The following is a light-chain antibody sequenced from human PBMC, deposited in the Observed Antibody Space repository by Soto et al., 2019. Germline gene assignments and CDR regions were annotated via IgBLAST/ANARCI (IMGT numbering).Light chain of an antibody. J-gene: IGKJ1*01. Sequence: DIQMTQSPSTLSASVGDRVTITCRASQSISSWLAWYQQKPGKAPKLLIYKASSLESGVPSRFSGSGSGTVFTLTIDSLQADYFATYYCQPYRTFGQGTKVEIK. CDR2: KAS. CDR3: QPYRT. V-gene: IGKV1-5*03. CDR1: QSISSW.